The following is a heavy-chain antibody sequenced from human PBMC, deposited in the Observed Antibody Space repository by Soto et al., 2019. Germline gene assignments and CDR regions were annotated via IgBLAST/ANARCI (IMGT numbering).Heavy chain of an antibody. V-gene: IGHV4-30-2*01. CDR3: ARAGLYCSSTSCYTDYFDY. D-gene: IGHD2-2*02. Sequence: TLSLTGAVSVGSISSGGYSWSWIRQPPGKGLEWIGYIYHSGSTYYNPSLKSRVTISVDRSKNQFSLKLSSVTAADTAVYYCARAGLYCSSTSCYTDYFDYWGQGTLVTVSS. J-gene: IGHJ4*02. CDR1: VGSISSGGYS. CDR2: IYHSGST.